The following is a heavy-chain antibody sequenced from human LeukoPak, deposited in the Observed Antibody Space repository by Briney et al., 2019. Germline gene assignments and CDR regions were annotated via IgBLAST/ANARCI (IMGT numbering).Heavy chain of an antibody. CDR1: GFTFSSYS. CDR3: ARGSGQYSSGWYYFDY. J-gene: IGHJ4*02. V-gene: IGHV3-21*01. D-gene: IGHD6-19*01. Sequence: GGSLRLSCAASGFTFSSYSMNWVRQAPGKGLEWVSSISSSSSYIYYADSVKGRFTISRDNAKNSLYLQMNSLRAEDTAVYYCARGSGQYSSGWYYFDYWGQGTLVTVSS. CDR2: ISSSSSYI.